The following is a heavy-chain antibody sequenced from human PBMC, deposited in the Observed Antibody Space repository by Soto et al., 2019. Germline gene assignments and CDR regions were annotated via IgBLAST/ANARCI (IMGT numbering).Heavy chain of an antibody. CDR1: GFPVSYGYY. Sequence: SETLSLTCGVSGFPVSYGYYWGWIRQPPGKGLEWLGSIYQSGKTYYNPSLKSRLTPSMDTSKNEFSVRLGSVTAADTAVYFCARLYCSSVSCYNDYWGPGVQVTVSS. J-gene: IGHJ4*02. CDR3: ARLYCSSVSCYNDY. V-gene: IGHV4-38-2*01. CDR2: IYQSGKT. D-gene: IGHD2-2*01.